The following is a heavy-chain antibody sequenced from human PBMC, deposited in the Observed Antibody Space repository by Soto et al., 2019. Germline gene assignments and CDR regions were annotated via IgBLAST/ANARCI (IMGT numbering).Heavy chain of an antibody. V-gene: IGHV4-4*02. CDR2: IYHSGST. Sequence: SETLSLTCAVSGGSISSSNWWSWVRQPPGKGLEWIGEIYHSGSTNCNPSLKSRVTISVDKSKNQFSLKLSSVTAADTAVYYCARVDGITIFGVVDRHFDYWGQGTLVTVSS. J-gene: IGHJ4*02. CDR1: GGSISSSNW. CDR3: ARVDGITIFGVVDRHFDY. D-gene: IGHD3-3*01.